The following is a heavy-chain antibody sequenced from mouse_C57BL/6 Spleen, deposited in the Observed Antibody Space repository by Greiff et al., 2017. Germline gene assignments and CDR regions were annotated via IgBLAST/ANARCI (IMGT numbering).Heavy chain of an antibody. V-gene: IGHV1-54*01. CDR1: GYAFTNYL. D-gene: IGHD2-4*01. J-gene: IGHJ2*01. Sequence: QVQLKESGAELVRPGNSVKVSCKASGYAFTNYLIEWVKQRPGQGLEWIGVINPGSGGTNYNEKFKGKATLTADKSSSTAYMKLSSLTSEDSAVYFCASYYDYDGYYFDYWGQGTTLTVSS. CDR3: ASYYDYDGYYFDY. CDR2: INPGSGGT.